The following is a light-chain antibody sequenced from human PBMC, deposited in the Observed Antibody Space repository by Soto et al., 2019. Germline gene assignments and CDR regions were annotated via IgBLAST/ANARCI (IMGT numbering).Light chain of an antibody. CDR1: QGISHY. CDR3: QQYHTYPIT. J-gene: IGKJ5*01. CDR2: AAS. V-gene: IGKV1-16*02. Sequence: DIQMTQSPSSLSASVGDRVTITCRASQGISHYLVWFQQKPGKAPKSLSYAASSLQSGVPSKFSGSGSGTDFTLTISSLQPEDFATYYCQQYHTYPITFGQGTRLEIK.